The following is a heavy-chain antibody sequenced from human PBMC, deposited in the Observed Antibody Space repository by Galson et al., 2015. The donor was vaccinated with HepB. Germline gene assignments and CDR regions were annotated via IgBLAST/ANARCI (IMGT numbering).Heavy chain of an antibody. D-gene: IGHD3-22*01. V-gene: IGHV1-2*02. J-gene: IGHJ5*02. Sequence: SVKVSCKASGYTFTGYYMHWVRQAPGQGLEWMGWINPNGGGTNYAQKFQGRVTMTRDTSISTAYMELSRLRSDDTAVYYCARGITMIVVDEFDPWGQGTLVTVSS. CDR3: ARGITMIVVDEFDP. CDR2: INPNGGGT. CDR1: GYTFTGYY.